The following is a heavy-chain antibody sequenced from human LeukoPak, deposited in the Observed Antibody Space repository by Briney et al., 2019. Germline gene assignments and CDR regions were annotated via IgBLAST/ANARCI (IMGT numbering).Heavy chain of an antibody. CDR2: IFYTGST. CDR1: GESMSIHY. D-gene: IGHD6-6*01. CDR3: AKEGGPARPGLDS. Sequence: SETLSLTCTVSGESMSIHYWTWIRQGPGEGLEWIGNIFYTGSTSYNPALKSRVSISLDTSNNQFSLKLRSVTAADTAVYYCAKEGGPARPGLDSWGQGTLVTVSS. V-gene: IGHV4-59*11. J-gene: IGHJ4*02.